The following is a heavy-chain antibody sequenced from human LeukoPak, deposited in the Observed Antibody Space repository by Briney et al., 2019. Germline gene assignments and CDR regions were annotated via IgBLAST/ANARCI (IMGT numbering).Heavy chain of an antibody. J-gene: IGHJ5*02. CDR1: GYSISSGYY. Sequence: PSETLSLTCAVSGYSISSGYYWGWIRQPPGKGLEWIGSIYHSGSTYYNPSLNSRVTISVDTSKNQFSLKLSSVTAADTAVYYCARHLLDIVVVPAALTPVNWFDPWGQGTLVTVSS. CDR3: ARHLLDIVVVPAALTPVNWFDP. D-gene: IGHD2-2*03. V-gene: IGHV4-38-2*01. CDR2: IYHSGST.